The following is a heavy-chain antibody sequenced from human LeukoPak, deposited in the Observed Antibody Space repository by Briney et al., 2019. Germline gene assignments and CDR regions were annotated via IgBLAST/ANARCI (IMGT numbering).Heavy chain of an antibody. Sequence: GGSLRLSCAASGFTFSSYWMSWVRQAPGKGLEWVANIKQDGSEKYYVDSVKGRFTISRDNAKNSLYLQMNSLRAEDTAVYYCASVGLELAFDYWGQGTLVTVSS. CDR2: IKQDGSEK. CDR1: GFTFSSYW. CDR3: ASVGLELAFDY. J-gene: IGHJ4*02. V-gene: IGHV3-7*03. D-gene: IGHD1-7*01.